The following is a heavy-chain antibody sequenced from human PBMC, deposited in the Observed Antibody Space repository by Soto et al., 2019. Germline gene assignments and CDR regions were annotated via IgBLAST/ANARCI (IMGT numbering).Heavy chain of an antibody. CDR1: GFSLSTPGVG. Sequence: QITLKESGPTLVKPTQTLTLTCTSSGFSLSTPGVGVGWIRQPPGKALEWLALIYWNDDKRSSPSLKSRITITKDTSKNQVVLTMTNLAHEDTATYYCAHSLPPPYSRSWYFDYWGQGTLVTVSS. CDR3: AHSLPPPYSRSWYFDY. CDR2: IYWNDDK. D-gene: IGHD6-13*01. J-gene: IGHJ4*02. V-gene: IGHV2-5*01.